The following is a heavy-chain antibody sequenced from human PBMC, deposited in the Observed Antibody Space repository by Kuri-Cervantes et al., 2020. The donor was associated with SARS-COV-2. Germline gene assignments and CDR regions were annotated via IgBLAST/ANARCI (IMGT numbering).Heavy chain of an antibody. CDR1: GGSISSSSYY. D-gene: IGHD1-1*01. CDR2: IYYSGST. V-gene: IGHV4-39*01. J-gene: IGHJ5*02. CDR3: ASPSSTTGTTVGFDP. Sequence: GSLRLSCTVSGGSISSSSYYWGWIRQPPGKGLEWIGSIYYSGSTYYNPSLKSRVTISVDTSKNQFSLKLSSVTAADTAVYYCASPSSTTGTTVGFDPWGQGTRVTVSS.